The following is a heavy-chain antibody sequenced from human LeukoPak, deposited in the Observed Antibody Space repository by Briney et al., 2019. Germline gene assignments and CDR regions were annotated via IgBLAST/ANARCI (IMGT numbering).Heavy chain of an antibody. CDR2: IRYDGSNK. V-gene: IGHV3-30*02. CDR3: ARDSSSGIAAAGSNWFDP. D-gene: IGHD6-13*01. Sequence: PGGPLRLSCAASGFTLSSYGMHWVRQAPGKGLEWVAFIRYDGSNKYYADSVKGRFTTSRDNSKNTLYLQMNSLRAEDTAVYYCARDSSSGIAAAGSNWFDPWGQGTLVTVSS. J-gene: IGHJ5*02. CDR1: GFTLSSYG.